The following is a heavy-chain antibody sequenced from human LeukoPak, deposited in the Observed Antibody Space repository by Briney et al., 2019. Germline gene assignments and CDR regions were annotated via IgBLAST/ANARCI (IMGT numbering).Heavy chain of an antibody. J-gene: IGHJ4*02. Sequence: GSLRLSCAASGFTFSSYGMHWIRQPPGKGLEWIGYIYYSGSVNYSPSLRSRITISIDTSKNQFSLKVRSVTAADTAIYYCARIFSGGFRPDYFDSWGQGTLVTVSS. V-gene: IGHV4-59*01. CDR2: IYYSGSV. D-gene: IGHD3-16*01. CDR1: GFTFSSYG. CDR3: ARIFSGGFRPDYFDS.